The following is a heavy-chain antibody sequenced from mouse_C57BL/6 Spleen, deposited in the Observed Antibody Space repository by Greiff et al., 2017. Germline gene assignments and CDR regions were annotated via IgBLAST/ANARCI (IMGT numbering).Heavy chain of an antibody. CDR3: ASHYDYDEGAWFAY. V-gene: IGHV2-2*01. J-gene: IGHJ3*01. CDR1: GFSLTSYG. CDR2: IWSGGST. D-gene: IGHD2-4*01. Sequence: VQLVESGPGLVQPSQSLSITCPVSGFSLTSYGVHWVRQSPGTGLEWLRVIWSGGSTDYTAAFISRLSISKDNSKSQVFFKMNSLQADDTAIYYCASHYDYDEGAWFAYWCQGTLVTVSA.